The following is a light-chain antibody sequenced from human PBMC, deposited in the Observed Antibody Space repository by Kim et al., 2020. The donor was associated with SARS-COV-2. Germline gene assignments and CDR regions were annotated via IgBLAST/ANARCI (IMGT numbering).Light chain of an antibody. CDR2: GVS. CDR1: QSVSNNF. Sequence: EIVLTQSPGTLYMSPGERATLSCRASQSVSNNFLAWYQHKPGQAPRLLIYGVSIRASDTPDRFSGSGSGTDFTLTISRLQPEDFGVYYCQQFATSLSFGGGTKLEI. J-gene: IGKJ4*01. CDR3: QQFATSLS. V-gene: IGKV3-20*01.